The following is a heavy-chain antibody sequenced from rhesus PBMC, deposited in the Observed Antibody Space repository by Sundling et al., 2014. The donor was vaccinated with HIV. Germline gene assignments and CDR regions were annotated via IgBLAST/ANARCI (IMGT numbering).Heavy chain of an antibody. J-gene: IGHJ6*01. CDR3: AREGVGTLYYYGLDS. Sequence: QVQLQESGPGLVKPSETLSLTCAVSGGSISSSNWWSWIRQPPGKGLEWIGRISGAIGNTEYNPSVKSRVTISTDTSKNQFSLKLSSVTAADTAVYYCAREGVGTLYYYGLDSWDQGVVVTVSS. CDR1: GGSISSSNW. V-gene: IGHV4-92*01. CDR2: ISGAIGNT. D-gene: IGHD1-44*01.